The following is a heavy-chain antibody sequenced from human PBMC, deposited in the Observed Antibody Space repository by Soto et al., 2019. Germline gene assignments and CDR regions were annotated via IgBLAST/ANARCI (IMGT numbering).Heavy chain of an antibody. CDR1: GGSISSYY. CDR2: IYHSGST. CDR3: AHSQRGPRDF. Sequence: SETLSLTCTVSGGSISSYYWSWIRQPPGKGLEWIGYIYHSGSTYYNPSLKSRVTISVDTSKNQFFLKLSNMDPMDTATYFCAHSQRGPRDFWGPGILVTVSS. D-gene: IGHD5-12*01. J-gene: IGHJ4*02. V-gene: IGHV4-59*01.